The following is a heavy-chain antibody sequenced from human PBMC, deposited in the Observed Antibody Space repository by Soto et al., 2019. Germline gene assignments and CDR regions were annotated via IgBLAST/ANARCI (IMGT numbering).Heavy chain of an antibody. J-gene: IGHJ5*02. Sequence: PGGSLRLSCAASGFTFDDYAMHWVRQGPGKGLEWVSGISWNSGNIGYADSVKGRFTISRDNTKNSLYLQMNSLRAEDTALYYCAKDSTISAAGWFDPWGQGTPVTVSS. D-gene: IGHD6-13*01. CDR3: AKDSTISAAGWFDP. CDR1: GFTFDDYA. CDR2: ISWNSGNI. V-gene: IGHV3-9*01.